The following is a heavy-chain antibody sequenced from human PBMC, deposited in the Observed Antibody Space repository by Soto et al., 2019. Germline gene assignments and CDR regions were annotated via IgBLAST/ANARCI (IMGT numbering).Heavy chain of an antibody. CDR3: ARTTHTGTDY. D-gene: IGHD1-1*01. CDR2: IDWDDET. Sequence: PTLVNPTQTLTLTCTFSGFSLTSNEMRVTWIRQAPGKALEWLARIDWDDETFYNSALRTRLTISKDSSKNQVVLTMTNMDPVDTATYYCARTTHTGTDYWGQGILVTVSS. J-gene: IGHJ4*02. V-gene: IGHV2-70*04. CDR1: GFSLTSNEMR.